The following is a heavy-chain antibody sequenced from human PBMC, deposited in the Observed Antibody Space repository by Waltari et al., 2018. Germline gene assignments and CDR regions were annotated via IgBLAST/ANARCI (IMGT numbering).Heavy chain of an antibody. V-gene: IGHV4-39*01. D-gene: IGHD3-16*01. CDR2: ISYSGAT. Sequence: QLHLQESGPGLVKPSETLSLTCSVSGGPITSNRHYWGWIRQPPGKGLEWTATISYSGATYNNPSLKSRVTISGDTSKNQFSLKLSSVTAADTGVYYCATYVGASIGTAAFDVWGQGTMVTVSS. CDR3: ATYVGASIGTAAFDV. J-gene: IGHJ3*01. CDR1: GGPITSNRHY.